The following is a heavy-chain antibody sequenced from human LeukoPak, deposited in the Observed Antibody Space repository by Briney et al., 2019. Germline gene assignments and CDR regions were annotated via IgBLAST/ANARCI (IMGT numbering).Heavy chain of an antibody. V-gene: IGHV4-39*01. CDR3: VRHGLQWLRLPFDY. D-gene: IGHD4-11*01. CDR2: IYYSGST. J-gene: IGHJ4*02. CDR1: GGSISSSSYF. Sequence: SETLSLTCTVSGGSISSSSYFWGWIRQPPGKGLEWIGSIYYSGSTYYNPSLKSRVTISVDTSKTQFSLKLSSVTAADTAVYYCVRHGLQWLRLPFDYWGQGTLVIVSS.